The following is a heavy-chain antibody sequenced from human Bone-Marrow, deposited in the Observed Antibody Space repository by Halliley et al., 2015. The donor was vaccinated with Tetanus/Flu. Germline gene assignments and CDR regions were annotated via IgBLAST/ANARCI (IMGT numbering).Heavy chain of an antibody. D-gene: IGHD2-8*01. V-gene: IGHV3-33*01. J-gene: IGHJ3*01. Sequence: WNDGIKQYYQDPVEGRFPVPRDNSKNMAYLQMNSLRPDDTALYYCARAHCTSAVCYALDDFDLWGQGTLVTVSS. CDR3: ARAHCTSAVCYALDDFDL. CDR2: WNDGIKQ.